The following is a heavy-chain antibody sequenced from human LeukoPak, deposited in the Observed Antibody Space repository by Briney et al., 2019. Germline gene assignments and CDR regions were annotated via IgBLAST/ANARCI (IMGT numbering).Heavy chain of an antibody. CDR1: GGSISSGSYY. D-gene: IGHD2/OR15-2a*01. J-gene: IGHJ2*01. CDR2: IYTSGST. CDR3: ARVALLNFLARHHGYFDL. Sequence: PSQTLSLTCTVSGGSISSGSYYWSCIRQPAGKGLEWIGRIYTSGSTNYNPSLKSRVTISVDTSKNQFSLKLSSVTAADTAVYYCARVALLNFLARHHGYFDLWGRGTLVTVSS. V-gene: IGHV4-61*02.